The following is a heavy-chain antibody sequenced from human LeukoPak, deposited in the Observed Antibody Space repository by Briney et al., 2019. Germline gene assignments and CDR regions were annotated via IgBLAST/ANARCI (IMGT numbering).Heavy chain of an antibody. J-gene: IGHJ4*02. CDR1: GGSFSGYY. D-gene: IGHD3-3*01. CDR3: ARGSDFWSGYSFDY. Sequence: PSETLSLTCAVYGGSFSGYYWSWIRQPPGKGLEWIGEINHSGSTNYNPSLKSRVTISVDTSKNQFSLKLSSVTAADTAVYYCARGSDFWSGYSFDYWGQGTLVTVSS. CDR2: INHSGST. V-gene: IGHV4-34*01.